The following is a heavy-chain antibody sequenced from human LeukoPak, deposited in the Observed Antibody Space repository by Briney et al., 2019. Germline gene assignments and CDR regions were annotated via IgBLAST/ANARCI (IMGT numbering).Heavy chain of an antibody. CDR3: ARLGTTVVAPAYY. D-gene: IGHD4-23*01. CDR1: GGSISGYY. J-gene: IGHJ4*02. CDR2: IHYSGST. Sequence: SETLSLTCTVSGGSISGYYWSWIRQPPGKGLEWIGFIHYSGSTNYNPSLKSRVTISVDTSKNQFSLKLSSLTAADTAVYYCARLGTTVVAPAYYWGQGTLVTVSS. V-gene: IGHV4-59*08.